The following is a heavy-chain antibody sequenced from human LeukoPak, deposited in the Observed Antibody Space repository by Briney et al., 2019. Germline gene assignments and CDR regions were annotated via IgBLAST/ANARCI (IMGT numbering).Heavy chain of an antibody. CDR3: ARGRGAAAEYYFDY. V-gene: IGHV4-34*01. D-gene: IGHD6-13*01. J-gene: IGHJ4*02. CDR2: INHSGST. CDR1: GGSFSGYY. Sequence: SETLTLTCAVYGGSFSGYYWSWIRQPPGKGLEWIGEINHSGSTNYNPSLKSRVTISVDTSKNQFSLKLSPVTAADTAVYYCARGRGAAAEYYFDYWGQGTLVTVSS.